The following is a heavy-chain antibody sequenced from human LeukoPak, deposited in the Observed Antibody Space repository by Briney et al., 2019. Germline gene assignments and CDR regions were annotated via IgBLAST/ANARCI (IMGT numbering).Heavy chain of an antibody. CDR1: GYTFTANY. Sequence: GASVKVSCKASGYTFTANYIHWVRQAPGQGLEWMGWINPNSGGTDYAQKFLGRVTMTRDTSISTAYMELSRLTSDDTAVYYCARASLGHSSAYYQRPYWYFDLWGRGTLVTVSS. CDR2: INPNSGGT. CDR3: ARASLGHSSAYYQRPYWYFDL. J-gene: IGHJ2*01. V-gene: IGHV1-2*02. D-gene: IGHD3-22*01.